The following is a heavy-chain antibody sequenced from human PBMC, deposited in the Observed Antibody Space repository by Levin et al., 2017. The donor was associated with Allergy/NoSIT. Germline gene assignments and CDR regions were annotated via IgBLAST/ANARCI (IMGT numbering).Heavy chain of an antibody. CDR3: AKDISPYTRSWYFNAFDI. J-gene: IGHJ3*02. CDR1: GFTFDDYA. CDR2: ISWNSGTL. D-gene: IGHD6-13*01. V-gene: IGHV3-9*01. Sequence: GGSLRLSCAASGFTFDDYAMHWVRQGPGKGLEWVSGISWNSGTLAYADSMKGRFTISRDNAKNSLYLQMNSLRAEDTALYYCAKDISPYTRSWYFNAFDIWDQGTTVTVSS.